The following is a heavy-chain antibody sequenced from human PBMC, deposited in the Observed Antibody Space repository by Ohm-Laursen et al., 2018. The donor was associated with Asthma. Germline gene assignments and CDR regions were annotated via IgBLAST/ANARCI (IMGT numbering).Heavy chain of an antibody. Sequence: SLRLSCAASGFTFSSYGMHWVRQAPGKGLEWVAVIWYDGGNKYYADSVKGRFTISRDNSKNTLYLQMNSLRAEDRAVYYCARVGVSCTSGVCGEFYYYGMDVWGQGTTVTVSS. CDR1: GFTFSSYG. CDR3: ARVGVSCTSGVCGEFYYYGMDV. J-gene: IGHJ6*02. CDR2: IWYDGGNK. V-gene: IGHV3-33*08. D-gene: IGHD2-8*01.